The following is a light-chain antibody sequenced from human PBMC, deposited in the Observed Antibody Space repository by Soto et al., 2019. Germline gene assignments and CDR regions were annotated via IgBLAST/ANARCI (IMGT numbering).Light chain of an antibody. J-gene: IGLJ2*01. V-gene: IGLV2-14*01. CDR2: DVN. CDR3: SSYTTSSTFVV. Sequence: QSALTQPASVSGSPGQSITISCTGTSSDIGGYKFVSWYQQHPGKAPKLIIYDVNYRPSGISHRFSGSKSGNTASLTISGLQAEDEADYYCSSYTTSSTFVVFGGGTKLTVL. CDR1: SSDIGGYKF.